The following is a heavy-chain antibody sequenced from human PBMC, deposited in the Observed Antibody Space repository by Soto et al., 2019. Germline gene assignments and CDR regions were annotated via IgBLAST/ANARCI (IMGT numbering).Heavy chain of an antibody. J-gene: IGHJ6*02. Sequence: GGSLRLSCAASGFTFGSYWMNWVRQAPGKGLVWVSRIDSDGSSTTYADSVKGRFTTSRDNAKNTLYLQMSSLRVEDTAVYYCARGRPYGMDVWGQGTTVTVS. CDR3: ARGRPYGMDV. V-gene: IGHV3-74*01. CDR1: GFTFGSYW. CDR2: IDSDGSST.